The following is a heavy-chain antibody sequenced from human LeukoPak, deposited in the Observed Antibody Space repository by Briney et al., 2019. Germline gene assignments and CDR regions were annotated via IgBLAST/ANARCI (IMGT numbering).Heavy chain of an antibody. J-gene: IGHJ3*02. CDR3: AKEYDAVFGVVPVGAFDI. V-gene: IGHV3-23*01. Sequence: GGSLRLSCAASGFTFSSYAMSWVRQAPGKGLEWVSAISGSGGSTYYADSVKGRFTISRDNSKNTLYLQMNSLRAEDTAVYYCAKEYDAVFGVVPVGAFDIWGQGTMVTVSS. CDR1: GFTFSSYA. D-gene: IGHD3-3*01. CDR2: ISGSGGST.